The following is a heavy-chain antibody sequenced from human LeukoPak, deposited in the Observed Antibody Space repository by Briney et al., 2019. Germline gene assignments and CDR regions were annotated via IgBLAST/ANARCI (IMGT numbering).Heavy chain of an antibody. CDR1: GGSFSSYY. D-gene: IGHD4-17*01. CDR2: IYYSGST. V-gene: IGHV4-39*01. Sequence: SETLSLTCAVYGGSFSSYYWGWIRQPPGKGLEWIGSIYYSGSTYYNPSLKSRVTISVDTSKNQFSLKLSSVTAADTAVYYCARLPDNDYGDYTDYWGQGTLVTVSS. CDR3: ARLPDNDYGDYTDY. J-gene: IGHJ4*02.